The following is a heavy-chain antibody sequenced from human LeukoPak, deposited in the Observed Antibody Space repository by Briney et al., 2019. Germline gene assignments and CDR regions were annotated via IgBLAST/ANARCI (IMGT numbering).Heavy chain of an antibody. V-gene: IGHV4-39*07. Sequence: PSETLSLTCTVSGGSISSSSYYWGWIRQPPGKGLEWIGSIYYSGSTYYNPSLKSRVTISVDTSKNQFSLKLSSVTAADTAVYYCARVGWDIVATEADGPKEKHYYYYMDVWGKGTTVTVSS. CDR3: ARVGWDIVATEADGPKEKHYYYYMDV. CDR1: GGSISSSSYY. J-gene: IGHJ6*03. CDR2: IYYSGST. D-gene: IGHD5-12*01.